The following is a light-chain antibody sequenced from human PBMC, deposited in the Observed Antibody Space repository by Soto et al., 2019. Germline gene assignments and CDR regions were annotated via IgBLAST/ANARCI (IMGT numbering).Light chain of an antibody. J-gene: IGLJ1*01. CDR2: DVN. CDR1: SVDVGGFEY. Sequence: QSDLTQPASVSGSPGQSIAISCTGTSVDVGGFEYVSWYQQHPGKVPKLMIYDVNNRPSGVSNRFSGSKSGNTASLTISGLQAEHEAAYFCSSYTSSNTYVFGTGTKVTV. V-gene: IGLV2-14*03. CDR3: SSYTSSNTYV.